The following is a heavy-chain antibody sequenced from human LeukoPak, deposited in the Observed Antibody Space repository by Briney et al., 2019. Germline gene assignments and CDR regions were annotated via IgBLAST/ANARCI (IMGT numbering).Heavy chain of an antibody. J-gene: IGHJ4*02. D-gene: IGHD3-22*01. V-gene: IGHV3-23*01. CDR2: ISGSGGCT. CDR1: GFTFSSYV. CDR3: AKDLDGSYDSSGYSYYFDY. Sequence: PGGSLRLSCAPSGFTFSSYVMSWVRQAPGKGLEWVSAISGSGGCTYYGDSVKGRFTIYRDNSKNTLYLQMNSIRAEETAVYYCAKDLDGSYDSSGYSYYFDYWGQGTLVTVSS.